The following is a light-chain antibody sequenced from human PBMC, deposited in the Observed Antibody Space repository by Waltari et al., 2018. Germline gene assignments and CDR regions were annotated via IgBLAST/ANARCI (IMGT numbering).Light chain of an antibody. CDR3: CSYAGSYTHVV. V-gene: IGLV2-11*01. CDR1: SRDVGGYDY. J-gene: IGLJ2*01. CDR2: EVT. Sequence: QSALTQPRPVSGSPGQSVTISCTGTSRDVGGYDYVSWYQHHPGKAPKLRICEVTKRPSGVPDRFSGSKSGNTASLTISGLQAEDEADYYCCSYAGSYTHVVFGGGTKLTVL.